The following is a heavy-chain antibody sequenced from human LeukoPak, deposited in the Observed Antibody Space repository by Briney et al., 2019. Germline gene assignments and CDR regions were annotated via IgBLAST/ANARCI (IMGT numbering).Heavy chain of an antibody. CDR3: ARERAAAPTIYIDSWFDP. CDR2: INPNSGGT. CDR1: GYTFTGYY. J-gene: IGHJ5*02. Sequence: GASVKVSCKASGYTFTGYYMHWVRQAPGQGLEWMGWINPNSGGTNYAQKFQGRVTMTRDTSISTAYMELSRLRSDDTAVYYCARERAAAPTIYIDSWFDPWGQGTLVTVSS. V-gene: IGHV1-2*02. D-gene: IGHD6-13*01.